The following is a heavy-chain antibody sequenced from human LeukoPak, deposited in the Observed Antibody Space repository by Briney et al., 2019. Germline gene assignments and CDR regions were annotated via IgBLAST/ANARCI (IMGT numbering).Heavy chain of an antibody. CDR2: ISSGSGYI. J-gene: IGHJ4*02. D-gene: IGHD3-22*01. CDR1: GFTFSSYS. CDR3: ARRYYFDSSSYHPFDY. Sequence: GGSLRLSCAASGFTFSSYSMNWVRQAPGKGLEWVSSISSGSGYIYYADSVKGRFTISRDNAKNSLYLQMNSLRAEDTAVYYCARRYYFDSSSYHPFDYWGQGTLVTVSS. V-gene: IGHV3-21*01.